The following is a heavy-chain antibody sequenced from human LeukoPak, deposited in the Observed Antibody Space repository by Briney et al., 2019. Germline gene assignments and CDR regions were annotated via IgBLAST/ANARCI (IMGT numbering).Heavy chain of an antibody. Sequence: KPSETLSLTCTVSGGSISSSSYYWGWIRQPPGKGLEWIGSIYYSGSTYYNPSLKSRVTISVDTSKNQFSLKLSSVTAADTAVYYCARGGHVVGYWGQGTLVTVSS. D-gene: IGHD2-21*01. CDR3: ARGGHVVGY. CDR1: GGSISSSSYY. J-gene: IGHJ4*02. CDR2: IYYSGST. V-gene: IGHV4-39*01.